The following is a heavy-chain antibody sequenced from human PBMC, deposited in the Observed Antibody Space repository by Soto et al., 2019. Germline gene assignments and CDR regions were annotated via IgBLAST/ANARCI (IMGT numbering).Heavy chain of an antibody. CDR3: AKGLGYCGGGSCSYAFDI. CDR1: GFTFSSYA. CDR2: ISGSGGST. V-gene: IGHV3-23*01. D-gene: IGHD2-15*01. Sequence: PGGSLRLSCAASGFTFSSYAMSWVRQAPGKGLEWVSAISGSGGSTYYADSVKGRFTISRDNSKNTLYLQMNSLRAEDTAVYYCAKGLGYCGGGSCSYAFDIWGQGTMVTVSS. J-gene: IGHJ3*02.